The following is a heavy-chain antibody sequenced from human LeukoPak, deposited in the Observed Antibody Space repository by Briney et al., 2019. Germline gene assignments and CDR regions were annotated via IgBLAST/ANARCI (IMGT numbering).Heavy chain of an antibody. CDR3: ARHMGSSWYGLLDAFDI. Sequence: PSETLSLTCTVSGGSISSGGYYWSWIRQHPGKGLEWIGYIYYSGSTNYNPSLKSRVTISVDTSKNQFSLKLSSVTAADTAVYYCARHMGSSWYGLLDAFDIWGQGTMVTVSS. CDR1: GGSISSGGYY. J-gene: IGHJ3*02. CDR2: IYYSGST. D-gene: IGHD6-13*01. V-gene: IGHV4-61*08.